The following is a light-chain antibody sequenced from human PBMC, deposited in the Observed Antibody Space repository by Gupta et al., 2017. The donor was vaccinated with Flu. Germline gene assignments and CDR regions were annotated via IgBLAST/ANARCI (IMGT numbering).Light chain of an antibody. J-gene: IGKJ1*01. CDR2: AAS. CDR3: QQVNSYPRT. Sequence: DIQLTQSPSFLSASVGDRVTITCRASQVITNYLAWFQQKPGKAPKPLIYAASTLHSGVPSRFSGSGSGTEFTLTISSLQPEDFATYYCQQVNSYPRTFGQGTKVEIK. V-gene: IGKV1-9*01. CDR1: QVITNY.